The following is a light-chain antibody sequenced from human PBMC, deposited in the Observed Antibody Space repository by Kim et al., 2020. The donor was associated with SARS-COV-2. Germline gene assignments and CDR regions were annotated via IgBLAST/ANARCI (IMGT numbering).Light chain of an antibody. Sequence: ESPGQTASITGSGDKLGDKYACWYQQKPGQSPVLVIYQDSKRPSGIPERFSGSNSGNTATLTISGTQAMDEADYYCQAWDSSTEVFGTGTKVTVL. CDR2: QDS. J-gene: IGLJ1*01. V-gene: IGLV3-1*01. CDR3: QAWDSSTEV. CDR1: KLGDKY.